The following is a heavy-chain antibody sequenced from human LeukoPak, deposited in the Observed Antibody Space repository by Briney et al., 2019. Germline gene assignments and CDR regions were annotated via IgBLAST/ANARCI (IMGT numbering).Heavy chain of an antibody. V-gene: IGHV3-64*01. Sequence: GGALRLSCAASGFTFSDYAMHWVRQTPGKGLEYVGAISSNGGSTYYANSLKGRFAICRDNSRNTLYLQMNSLRAEDTAVYYCAKQSYYDFWSGSTYFDYWGQGTLVTVSS. J-gene: IGHJ4*02. CDR1: GFTFSDYA. CDR3: AKQSYYDFWSGSTYFDY. D-gene: IGHD3-3*01. CDR2: ISSNGGST.